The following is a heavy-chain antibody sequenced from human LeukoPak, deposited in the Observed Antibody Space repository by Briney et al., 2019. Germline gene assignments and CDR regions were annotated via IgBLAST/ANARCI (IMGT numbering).Heavy chain of an antibody. V-gene: IGHV3-23*01. Sequence: PGGSLRLSCAASGFTVSSNYMSWVRQAPGKGLEWVSAISGSGGSTYYADSVKGRFTISRDNSKNTLYLQMNSLRAEDTAVYYCAKDLGSGSYLRWGQGTLVTVSS. D-gene: IGHD3-10*01. CDR3: AKDLGSGSYLR. CDR2: ISGSGGST. CDR1: GFTVSSNY. J-gene: IGHJ4*02.